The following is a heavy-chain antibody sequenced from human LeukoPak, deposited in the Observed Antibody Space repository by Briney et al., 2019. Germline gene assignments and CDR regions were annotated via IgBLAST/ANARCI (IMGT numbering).Heavy chain of an antibody. V-gene: IGHV3-30*04. D-gene: IGHD6-19*01. CDR1: GFTFSSYA. Sequence: QSGGSLRLSCAASGFTFSSYAMHWVRQAPGKGLEWVAVISYDGSNKYYADSVKGRFTISRDNSKNTLYLQMNSLRAEDTAVYYCARDNFAAVAGTDAFDIWGQGTMVTVSS. J-gene: IGHJ3*02. CDR3: ARDNFAAVAGTDAFDI. CDR2: ISYDGSNK.